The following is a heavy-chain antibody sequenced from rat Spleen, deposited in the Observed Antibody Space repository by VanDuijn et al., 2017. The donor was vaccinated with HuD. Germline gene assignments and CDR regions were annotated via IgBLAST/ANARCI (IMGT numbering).Heavy chain of an antibody. CDR1: GFTFNKYW. CDR2: ITGSGGNT. J-gene: IGHJ2*01. D-gene: IGHD1-3*01. CDR3: TREDVNYGSYFDY. V-gene: IGHV5-31*01. Sequence: EVQLVESGGGLVQPGGSLKLSCVASGFTFNKYWMTWIRQAPGKGLERIASITGSGGNTYYPDSVQGRLTISRDNAKSTLYLQMNSLRSEDTATYFCTREDVNYGSYFDYWGQGVMVTVSS.